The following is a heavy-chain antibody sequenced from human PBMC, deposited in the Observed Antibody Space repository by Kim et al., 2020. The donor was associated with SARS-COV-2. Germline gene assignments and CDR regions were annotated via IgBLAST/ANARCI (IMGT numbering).Heavy chain of an antibody. CDR2: ISGGGVPK. D-gene: IGHD2-21*02. J-gene: IGHJ4*02. CDR1: GFTFSNYH. CDR3: VRGRGDFYFDY. V-gene: IGHV3-48*02. Sequence: GGSLRLSCAASGFTFSNYHMNWVRQAPGKGLEWISYISGGGVPKFYADSVKGRFTISRDNGKRSLYLQMNNLSDEDTAVYYCVRGRGDFYFDYWGQGILV.